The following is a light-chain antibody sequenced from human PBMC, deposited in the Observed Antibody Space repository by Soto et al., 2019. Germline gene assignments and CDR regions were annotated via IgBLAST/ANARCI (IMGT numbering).Light chain of an antibody. CDR2: RNS. V-gene: IGLV1-44*01. Sequence: QAVVTQPPSASGTPGQRVTVSCSGSSSNIGTNTVSWYQQLPGTAPKLLISRNSQRPSGVPDRFSGSKSGTSASLAISGLQSEDEADYYCAAWDDNLNGPVFGGGTKVTVL. J-gene: IGLJ2*01. CDR1: SSNIGTNT. CDR3: AAWDDNLNGPV.